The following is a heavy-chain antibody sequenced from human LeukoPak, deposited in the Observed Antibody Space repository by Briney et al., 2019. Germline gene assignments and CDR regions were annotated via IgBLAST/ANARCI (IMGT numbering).Heavy chain of an antibody. V-gene: IGHV3-7*01. Sequence: GGSLRLSCAASGFTFSSYWMSWVRRAPGKGLEWVANIKQDGSEKYHVDSVKGRFTISRDNAKSSLYLQMNSLRAEDTAVYYCARDLRFYDYWGQGTLVTVSP. D-gene: IGHD3-3*01. CDR2: IKQDGSEK. CDR3: ARDLRFYDY. J-gene: IGHJ4*02. CDR1: GFTFSSYW.